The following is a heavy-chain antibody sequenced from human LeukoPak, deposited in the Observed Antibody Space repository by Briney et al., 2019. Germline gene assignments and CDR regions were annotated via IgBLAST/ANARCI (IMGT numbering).Heavy chain of an antibody. Sequence: GGTLRLSCAASGFTFSSYGMSWVRQAPGKGLEWVSAISGSGGSTYYADSVKGRFTISRDNSKNTLYLQMNSLRAEDTAVYYCAKVSGWSRGTYFDYWGQGTLVTVSS. V-gene: IGHV3-23*01. D-gene: IGHD6-19*01. CDR1: GFTFSSYG. CDR3: AKVSGWSRGTYFDY. J-gene: IGHJ4*02. CDR2: ISGSGGST.